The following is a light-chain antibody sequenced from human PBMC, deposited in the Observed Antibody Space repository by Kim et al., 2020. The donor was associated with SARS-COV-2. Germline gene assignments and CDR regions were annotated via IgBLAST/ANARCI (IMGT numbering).Light chain of an antibody. CDR2: AAS. V-gene: IGKV1-27*01. CDR1: QGINNF. J-gene: IGKJ1*01. CDR3: QKYNSAPWT. Sequence: DIQMTQSPSSLSASVGDRVTITCRSSQGINNFLAWYQQRPGKVPKLPIYAASVLQSGVPSRFSASGSGTDFTLTISSLQPEDVATYYCQKYNSAPWTFGQGTKVDIK.